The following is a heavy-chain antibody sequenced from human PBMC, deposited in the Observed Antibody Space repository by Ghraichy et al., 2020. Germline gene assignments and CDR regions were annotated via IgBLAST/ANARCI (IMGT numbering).Heavy chain of an antibody. CDR2: IKQDGSEK. CDR3: ARDLVVPAAIGHYYYGMDV. J-gene: IGHJ6*02. Sequence: GESLNISCAASGFTFSSYWMSWVRQAPGKGLEWVANIKQDGSEKYYVDSVKGRFTISRDNAKNSLYLQMNSLRAEDTAVYYCARDLVVPAAIGHYYYGMDVWGQGTTVTVSS. V-gene: IGHV3-7*01. D-gene: IGHD2-2*01. CDR1: GFTFSSYW.